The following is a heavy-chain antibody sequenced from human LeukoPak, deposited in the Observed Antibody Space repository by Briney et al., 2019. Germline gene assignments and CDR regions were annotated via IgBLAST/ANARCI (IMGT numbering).Heavy chain of an antibody. J-gene: IGHJ4*02. Sequence: SVKVSCKASGGTFSSYAHSWVRQAPGQGLEWMGGVLPFFGTANYAQKFQGRVTITTDESTSTSYMELSSLRSEDTAVYYCARDYDSSGFCYWGTFGYWGQGTLVTVSS. V-gene: IGHV1-69*05. CDR2: VLPFFGTA. D-gene: IGHD3-22*01. CDR1: GGTFSSYA. CDR3: ARDYDSSGFCYWGTFGY.